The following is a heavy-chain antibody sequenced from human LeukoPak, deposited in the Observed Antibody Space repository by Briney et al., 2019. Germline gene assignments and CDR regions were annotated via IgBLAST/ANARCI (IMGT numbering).Heavy chain of an antibody. CDR3: ARMYYHDSSDYYWAPDY. Sequence: PGGSLRLSCAASGFTFSGSAMHWVRQTSGKGLEWVRRIRSKANSYATAYAASVKGRFTISRDNAKNTLYLQMNSLRAEDTAVYYCARMYYHDSSDYYWAPDYWGQGTLVTVSS. D-gene: IGHD3-22*01. CDR2: IRSKANSYAT. CDR1: GFTFSGSA. V-gene: IGHV3-73*01. J-gene: IGHJ4*02.